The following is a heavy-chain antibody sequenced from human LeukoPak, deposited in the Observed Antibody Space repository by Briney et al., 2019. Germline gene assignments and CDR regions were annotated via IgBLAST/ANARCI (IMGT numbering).Heavy chain of an antibody. CDR1: GGSISSSSYY. D-gene: IGHD2-2*01. CDR3: AKGVLRYQPHRGDYFDY. J-gene: IGHJ4*02. V-gene: IGHV4-39*07. Sequence: SETLSLTCTVSGGSISSSSYYWGWIRQPPGKGLEWIGEINHSGSTNYNPSLKSRVTISVDTSKNQFSLKLSSVTAADTAVYYRAKGVLRYQPHRGDYFDYWGQGTLVTVSS. CDR2: INHSGST.